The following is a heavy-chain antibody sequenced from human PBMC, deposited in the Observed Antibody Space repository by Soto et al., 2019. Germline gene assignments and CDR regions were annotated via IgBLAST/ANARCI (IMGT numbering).Heavy chain of an antibody. CDR2: IIPIFGTA. J-gene: IGHJ4*02. Sequence: QVQLVQAGAEVEKPGSSVKDSWKASGGTFSSYAIRWVRQAPGQGLEWMGGIIPIFGTANYAQKFQGRVTITADESTSTAYMELSSLRSEDTAVYYCARELRRGSGYLLDYWGQGTLVTVSS. V-gene: IGHV1-69*01. CDR1: GGTFSSYA. CDR3: ARELRRGSGYLLDY. D-gene: IGHD3-22*01.